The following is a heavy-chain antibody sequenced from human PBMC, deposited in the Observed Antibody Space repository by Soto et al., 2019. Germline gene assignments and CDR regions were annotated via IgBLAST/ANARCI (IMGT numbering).Heavy chain of an antibody. V-gene: IGHV3-7*01. Sequence: EVQLVESGGGLVHPGGSLGLSCAASGFTFSSHWMSWVRQAPGKGLEWVANIRQDGREEQYMDSVKGRFTLSRDNAKNSLYLQMNGLRVEDTAVYYCAKSEGYSFDIRGQGTTVTVSS. CDR2: IRQDGREE. CDR3: AKSEGYSFDI. D-gene: IGHD6-13*01. J-gene: IGHJ3*02. CDR1: GFTFSSHW.